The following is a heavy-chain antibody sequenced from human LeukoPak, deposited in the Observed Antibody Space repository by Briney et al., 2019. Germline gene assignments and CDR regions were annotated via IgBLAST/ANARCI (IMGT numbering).Heavy chain of an antibody. J-gene: IGHJ4*02. D-gene: IGHD2-8*01. CDR3: ARLKDDVTKLDY. Sequence: GGSLRLSCAASGFTFSTYWMSWVRQTPAKGLEWLANINQDGSQKRYVDSVKGRFTISRDNTKNSLFLQMNSLRAEDTAVYYCARLKDDVTKLDYWGQGTLVTVSS. CDR2: INQDGSQK. CDR1: GFTFSTYW. V-gene: IGHV3-7*01.